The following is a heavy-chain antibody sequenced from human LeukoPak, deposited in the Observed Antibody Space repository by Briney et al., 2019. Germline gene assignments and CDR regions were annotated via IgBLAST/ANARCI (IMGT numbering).Heavy chain of an antibody. CDR3: ARGARAGYNLEPFDY. D-gene: IGHD5-24*01. V-gene: IGHV4-59*08. J-gene: IGHJ4*02. CDR2: IYYSGST. CDR1: GGSMSSYY. Sequence: SETLSLTCTVSGGSMSSYYWSWIRQPPGKGLEWIGYIYYSGSTKYNPSLKSRVTVSVDTSKNQFSLKLSSVTAADTAAYYCARGARAGYNLEPFDYWGQGALVTVSS.